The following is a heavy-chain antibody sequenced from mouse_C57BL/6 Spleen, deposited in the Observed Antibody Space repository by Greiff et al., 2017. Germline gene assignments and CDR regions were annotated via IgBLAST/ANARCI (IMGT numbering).Heavy chain of an antibody. D-gene: IGHD2-12*01. CDR1: GFTFSSYA. CDR3: AREHDEGFAY. Sequence: EVKVVESGGGLVKPGGSLKLSCAASGFTFSSYAMSWVRQTPEKRLEWVATISDGGSYTYYPDNVKGRFTISRDNAKNNRYLQMSHLKSEDNAMYYCAREHDEGFAYWGQGTLVTVSA. V-gene: IGHV5-4*01. CDR2: ISDGGSYT. J-gene: IGHJ3*01.